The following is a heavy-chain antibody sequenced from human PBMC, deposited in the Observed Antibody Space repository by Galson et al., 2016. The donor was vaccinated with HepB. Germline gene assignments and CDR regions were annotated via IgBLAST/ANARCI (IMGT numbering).Heavy chain of an antibody. CDR3: AKERVAVAVAYYYYGMDV. CDR1: GYTFTTYS. V-gene: IGHV1-3*04. CDR2: INTDNGNT. J-gene: IGHJ6*02. D-gene: IGHD6-19*01. Sequence: SVKVSCKASGYTFTTYSIHWVRQAPGQGLEWMGYINTDNGNTKSSQKFQGRVTATRDTSAITAYMELSSLRAEDTAVYYCAKERVAVAVAYYYYGMDVWGQGTTVTVSS.